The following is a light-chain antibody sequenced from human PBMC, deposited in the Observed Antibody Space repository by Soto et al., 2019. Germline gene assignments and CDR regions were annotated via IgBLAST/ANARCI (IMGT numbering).Light chain of an antibody. V-gene: IGKV3-11*01. CDR1: QTVNTG. Sequence: EIVLTQSPATLSLSPGERATLSCRASQTVNTGLAWYQQKPGQAPRLLIYEASIRATGIPVRFGGSGSGTDFSLTISSLEHEDVGVYYCQQRGGWPLTFGGGTRLEIK. J-gene: IGKJ4*01. CDR2: EAS. CDR3: QQRGGWPLT.